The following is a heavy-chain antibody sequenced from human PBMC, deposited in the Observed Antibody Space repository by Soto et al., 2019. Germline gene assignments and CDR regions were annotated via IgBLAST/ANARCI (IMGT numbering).Heavy chain of an antibody. V-gene: IGHV4-59*01. J-gene: IGHJ4*02. CDR3: ARGSDGDYSDY. CDR1: GGSISNYY. CDR2: ISYSGST. D-gene: IGHD3-16*01. Sequence: KTSETLSLTCTVSGGSISNYYWTWIRQPPGKGLEWIGYISYSGSTNYNPSLKSRVTISLDTSNKQFSLKLSSVTAADTAVYYCARGSDGDYSDYWGQGTLVTVSS.